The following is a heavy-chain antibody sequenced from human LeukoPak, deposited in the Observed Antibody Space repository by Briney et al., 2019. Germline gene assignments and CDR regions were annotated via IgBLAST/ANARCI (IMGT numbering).Heavy chain of an antibody. CDR1: GGSISSSDYY. V-gene: IGHV4-39*07. CDR2: IYYSGST. Sequence: SETLSLTCTVSGGSISSSDYYWGWIRQPPEKGLEWIGSIYYSGSTYYNPSLKSRVTISVDRSKNQFSLKLSSVTAADTAVYYCARGLTYSSSWYDYWGQGTLVTVSS. CDR3: ARGLTYSSSWYDY. D-gene: IGHD6-13*01. J-gene: IGHJ4*02.